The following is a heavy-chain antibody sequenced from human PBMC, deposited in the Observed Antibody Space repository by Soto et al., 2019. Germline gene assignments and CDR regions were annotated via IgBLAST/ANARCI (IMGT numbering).Heavy chain of an antibody. V-gene: IGHV1-3*01. J-gene: IGHJ4*02. CDR1: GYTFTSYA. CDR3: ATGFLNYDILTGYYTNYFDY. D-gene: IGHD3-9*01. CDR2: INAGNGNT. Sequence: QVQLVQSGAEVKKPGASVKVSCKASGYTFTSYAMHWVRQAPGQRLEWMGWINAGNGNTKYSQKFQGRVTITRDTSASTAYMELNSLRSEDTAVYYCATGFLNYDILTGYYTNYFDYWGQGTLVTVSS.